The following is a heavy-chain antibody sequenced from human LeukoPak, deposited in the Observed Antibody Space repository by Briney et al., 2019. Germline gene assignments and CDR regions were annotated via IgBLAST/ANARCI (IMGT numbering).Heavy chain of an antibody. J-gene: IGHJ4*02. CDR3: ARAGPWIRGIAAAGTRLFDY. CDR2: INPNSGGT. Sequence: ASVKVSCKASGYTFTGYYMHWVRQAPGQGLEWMGWINPNSGGTNYAQKFQGRVTMTRDTSISTAYMELSRLRSDDTAVYYCARAGPWIRGIAAAGTRLFDYWGQGTLVTVSS. D-gene: IGHD6-13*01. CDR1: GYTFTGYY. V-gene: IGHV1-2*02.